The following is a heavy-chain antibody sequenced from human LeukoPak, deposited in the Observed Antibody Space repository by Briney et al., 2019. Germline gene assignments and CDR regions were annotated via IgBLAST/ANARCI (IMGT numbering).Heavy chain of an antibody. CDR1: GGTFSSYA. Sequence: SVKVSCKASGGTFSSYAISWVRQAPGQGLEWMGRIIPILGIANYAQKFQGRVTITADKSTSTAYMELSSLRSEDTAVYYCARWAAAGTYYYYGMDVWGQGTTVTVSS. V-gene: IGHV1-69*04. D-gene: IGHD6-13*01. J-gene: IGHJ6*02. CDR2: IIPILGIA. CDR3: ARWAAAGTYYYYGMDV.